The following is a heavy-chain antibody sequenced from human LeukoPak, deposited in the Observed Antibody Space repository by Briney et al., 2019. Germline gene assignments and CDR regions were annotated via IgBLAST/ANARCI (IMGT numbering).Heavy chain of an antibody. V-gene: IGHV1-69*16. CDR1: GCTYRYN. J-gene: IGHJ1*01. Sequence: SVKVSCKASGCTYRYNINWVRQAPGQGLEWMGGVIPPLRTANYAQQSQGRGTITTDDSTTTAYMELTSLTSEDAAVYYCTSYGGQRAEYFQHWGQGTLVAVSS. CDR3: TSYGGQRAEYFQH. CDR2: VIPPLRTA. D-gene: IGHD4-23*01.